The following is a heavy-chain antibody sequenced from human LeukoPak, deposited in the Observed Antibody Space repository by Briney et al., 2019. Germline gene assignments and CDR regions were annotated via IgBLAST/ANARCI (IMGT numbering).Heavy chain of an antibody. D-gene: IGHD7-27*01. J-gene: IGHJ6*02. CDR3: ATYTNWVAGDV. V-gene: IGHV3-7*01. CDR1: GFSFSDSW. Sequence: GGSLRLSCGASGFSFSDSWMSWVRQAPGKGLEWVADTNKDGSVKEYVDSVKGRFNISRDNAKNSLYLQMDSLRAEDTAVYYCATYTNWVAGDVWGQGTTVSVSS. CDR2: TNKDGSVK.